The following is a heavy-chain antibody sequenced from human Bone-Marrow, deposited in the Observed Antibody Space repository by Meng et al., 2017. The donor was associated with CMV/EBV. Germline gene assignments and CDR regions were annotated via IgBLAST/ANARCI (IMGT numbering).Heavy chain of an antibody. CDR2: ISFDGRIK. D-gene: IGHD1-1*01. CDR1: GFTFTSYA. V-gene: IGHV3-30*04. Sequence: GGSLRLSCEASGFTFTSYAMHWVRQAPGKGPEWVTNISFDGRIKYYADSVRGRLTISRDNSKNTLYLQMDNLRPDDTAVYYCARFPITYNPAGLDFWGQGTLVTFSS. J-gene: IGHJ4*02. CDR3: ARFPITYNPAGLDF.